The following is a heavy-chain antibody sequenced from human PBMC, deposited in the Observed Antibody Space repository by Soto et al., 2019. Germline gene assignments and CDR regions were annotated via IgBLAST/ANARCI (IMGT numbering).Heavy chain of an antibody. CDR1: VFTFRSYT. Sequence: VVYLRPSCAASVFTFRSYTMNLVRPAPGKGLEWVSSISSSSSYIYYADSVKGRFTISRDNAKNSLYLQMNSLRAEDTAVYYCARSQLVAATQAFDYWGQGTLVTVSS. D-gene: IGHD2-15*01. V-gene: IGHV3-21*01. CDR2: ISSSSSYI. J-gene: IGHJ4*02. CDR3: ARSQLVAATQAFDY.